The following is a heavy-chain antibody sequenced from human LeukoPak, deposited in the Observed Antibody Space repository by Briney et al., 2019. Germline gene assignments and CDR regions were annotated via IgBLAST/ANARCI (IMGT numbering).Heavy chain of an antibody. V-gene: IGHV4-59*01. D-gene: IGHD3-22*01. CDR2: IYYSGST. J-gene: IGHJ4*02. CDR3: ARFLSSGYYFYFDY. CDR1: GGSISSYY. Sequence: SETPSLTCTVSGGSISSYYWSWIRQPPGKGLEWIGYIYYSGSTNYNPSLKSRVTISVDTSKNQFSLKLSSVTAADTAVYYCARFLSSGYYFYFDYWGQGTLVTVSS.